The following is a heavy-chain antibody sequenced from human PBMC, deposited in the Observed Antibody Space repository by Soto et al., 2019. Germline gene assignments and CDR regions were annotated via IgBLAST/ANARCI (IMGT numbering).Heavy chain of an antibody. Sequence: GGSLSLSCAASGFPLSSYWMHWVRQVPGKGLVWVSAINGSGSSTYYADTVKGRFTISRDNSKNTLYLQMNSLRAEDTAVYYCAKGARDSGWYPSSSCYWGQGTLVTVSS. CDR2: INGSGSST. V-gene: IGHV3-23*01. D-gene: IGHD6-19*01. CDR3: AKGARDSGWYPSSSCY. CDR1: GFPLSSYW. J-gene: IGHJ4*02.